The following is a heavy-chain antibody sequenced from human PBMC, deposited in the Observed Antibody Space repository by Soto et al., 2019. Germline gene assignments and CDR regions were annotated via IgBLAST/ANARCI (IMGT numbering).Heavy chain of an antibody. J-gene: IGHJ6*03. CDR2: IYYSGST. CDR1: GGSISSYY. D-gene: IGHD4-17*01. Sequence: SETLSLTCTVSGGSISSYYWSWIRQPPGKGLEWIGYIYYSGSTNYNPSLKSRVTISVDTSKNQFSLKLSSVTAADTAVYYCARASPVYGDYRYYYMDVWGKGTTVTVSS. V-gene: IGHV4-59*01. CDR3: ARASPVYGDYRYYYMDV.